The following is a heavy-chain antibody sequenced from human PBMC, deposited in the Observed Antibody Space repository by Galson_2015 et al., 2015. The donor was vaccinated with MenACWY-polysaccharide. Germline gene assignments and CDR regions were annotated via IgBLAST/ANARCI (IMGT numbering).Heavy chain of an antibody. J-gene: IGHJ4*02. CDR1: GFYFSTYA. D-gene: IGHD4-23*01. V-gene: IGHV3-21*01. Sequence: SLRLSCAASGFYFSTYALSWVRQAPGTGLEWVSSISSDGNSQYYAESLKGCFTISRGNAKNSLYLQMNFLRADDSAVYYCARWGVVSEPYWGQGTLVTVSS. CDR3: ARWGVVSEPY. CDR2: ISSDGNSQ.